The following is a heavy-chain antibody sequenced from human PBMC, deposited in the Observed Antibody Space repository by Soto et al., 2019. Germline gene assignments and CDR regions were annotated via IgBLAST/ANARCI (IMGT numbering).Heavy chain of an antibody. J-gene: IGHJ4*02. CDR3: AKVYYYGSGSYYNVSPFDY. CDR2: ISGSGGST. D-gene: IGHD3-10*01. CDR1: GFTFSSYA. V-gene: IGHV3-23*01. Sequence: GESLKISCAASGFTFSSYAMSWVRQAPGKGLEWVSAISGSGGSTYYADSVKGRFTISRDNSKNTLYLQMNSLRAEDTAVYYCAKVYYYGSGSYYNVSPFDYWGQGTLVTVSS.